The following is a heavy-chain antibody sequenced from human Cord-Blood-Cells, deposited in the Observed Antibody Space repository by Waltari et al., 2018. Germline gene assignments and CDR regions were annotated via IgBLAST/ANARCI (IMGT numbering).Heavy chain of an antibody. D-gene: IGHD2-2*01. CDR2: ISYDGSNK. J-gene: IGHJ6*02. V-gene: IGHV3-30*18. Sequence: QVQLVESGGGVVQPGRSLRLSCAASGFTFSSYGMHWVRQAPGKGLEWVAVISYDGSNKYYADPVKGRFTISRDNSKNTLYLQMNSLRAEDTAVYYCAKDLVVVVPAAIVGMDVWDQGP. CDR3: AKDLVVVVPAAIVGMDV. CDR1: GFTFSSYG.